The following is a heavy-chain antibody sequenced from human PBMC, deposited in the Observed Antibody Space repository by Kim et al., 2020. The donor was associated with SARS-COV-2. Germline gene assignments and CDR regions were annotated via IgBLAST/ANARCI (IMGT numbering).Heavy chain of an antibody. CDR3: ASVAAAGPTVYYYYGIDV. CDR2: IISSSSYI. CDR1: GFTFSSYS. Sequence: GGSLRLSCAASGFTFSSYSMNWVRQAPGKGLEWVSSIISSSSYIYYADSVKGRFTISRDNAKNSLYLQMNSLRAEDTAVYYCASVAAAGPTVYYYYGIDVWGQGTPVTVSS. V-gene: IGHV3-21*01. J-gene: IGHJ6*02. D-gene: IGHD6-13*01.